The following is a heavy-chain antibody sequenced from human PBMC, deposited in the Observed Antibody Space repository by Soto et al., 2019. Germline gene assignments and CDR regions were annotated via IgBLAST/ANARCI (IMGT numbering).Heavy chain of an antibody. V-gene: IGHV1-18*01. Sequence: QVKLVQSGAEVKKPGASVKVSCKASGYTFTSYGISWVRQAPGQGLEWMGGISAYNVNTNYAQKLQGRVTMTTDTPTSTAYMELRSLRSDDTAVYYCARVSLPYGTRFPAPFDYWGQGTLVTVSS. CDR3: ARVSLPYGTRFPAPFDY. CDR1: GYTFTSYG. J-gene: IGHJ4*02. D-gene: IGHD3-10*01. CDR2: ISAYNVNT.